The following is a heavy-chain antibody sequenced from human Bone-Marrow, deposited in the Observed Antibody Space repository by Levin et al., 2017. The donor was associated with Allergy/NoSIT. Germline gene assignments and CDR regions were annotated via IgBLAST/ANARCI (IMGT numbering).Heavy chain of an antibody. J-gene: IGHJ4*02. CDR3: SKGGANFPRTRVLDS. CDR1: GFNFNNYA. CDR2: ISDDSSNT. V-gene: IGHV3-23*01. Sequence: PGGSLRLSCAASGFNFNNYAMSWVRQAPGKGLEWVSIISDDSSNTYYADSVKGRFTISRENSKNTLYLHINNLRAEDAAVYHCSKGGANFPRTRVLDSWGQGTLVTVSS. D-gene: IGHD1-7*01.